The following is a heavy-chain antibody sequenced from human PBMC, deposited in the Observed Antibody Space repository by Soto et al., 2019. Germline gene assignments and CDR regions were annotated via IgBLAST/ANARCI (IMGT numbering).Heavy chain of an antibody. CDR1: GGSISSGNYY. D-gene: IGHD4-17*01. CDR3: APRGTPVTGLYYFYS. CDR2: ISYSGTT. J-gene: IGHJ4*02. Sequence: PSETLSLTCTVSGGSISSGNYYWSWICQPPGKGLEWIGFISYSGTTHYSASLRSRVSISVDTSKNQFSLDLSSLTAADTPLYYFAPRGTPVTGLYYFYSWGRETLVTVSS. V-gene: IGHV4-30-4*01.